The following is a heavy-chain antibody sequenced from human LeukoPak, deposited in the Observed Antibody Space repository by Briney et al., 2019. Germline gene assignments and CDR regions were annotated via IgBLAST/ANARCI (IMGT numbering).Heavy chain of an antibody. D-gene: IGHD2-2*01. V-gene: IGHV4-59*12. Sequence: SETLSLTCTVSGGSISSYYWSWIRQPPGKGLEWIGYIYYSGSTNYNPSLKSRVTISVDRSKNQFSLKLSSVTAADTAVYYCARAGQLHPRGNAFDIWGQGTMVTVSS. CDR3: ARAGQLHPRGNAFDI. CDR2: IYYSGST. J-gene: IGHJ3*02. CDR1: GGSISSYY.